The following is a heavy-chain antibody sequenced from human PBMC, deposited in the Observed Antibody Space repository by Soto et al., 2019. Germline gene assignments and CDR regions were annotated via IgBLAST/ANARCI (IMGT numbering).Heavy chain of an antibody. Sequence: SVKVSCKASGYTFTSYVINWVRQATGQGLEWMGWMNPNSGNTTYAQKFQGRVTTTTNTSISTAYMELISLISDDTAVYCCARDGVVAMVDWGEGTLVNVGS. V-gene: IGHV1-8*01. D-gene: IGHD3-3*01. J-gene: IGHJ4*02. CDR3: ARDGVVAMVD. CDR1: GYTFTSYV. CDR2: MNPNSGNT.